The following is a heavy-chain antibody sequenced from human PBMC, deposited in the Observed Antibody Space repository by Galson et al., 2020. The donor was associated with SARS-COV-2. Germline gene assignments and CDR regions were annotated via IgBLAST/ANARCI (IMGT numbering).Heavy chain of an antibody. J-gene: IGHJ4*02. D-gene: IGHD3-16*01. CDR3: ARGVRGGSYRFDY. Sequence: SETLSLTCAVSGGSISSGGYSWSWIRQPPGKGLEWIGYIYYSGSTYYNPSLKSRVTISVDTSKNQFSLKLSSVTAADTAVYYCARGVRGGSYRFDYWGQGTLVTVSS. CDR1: GGSISSGGYS. CDR2: IYYSGST. V-gene: IGHV4-30-4*07.